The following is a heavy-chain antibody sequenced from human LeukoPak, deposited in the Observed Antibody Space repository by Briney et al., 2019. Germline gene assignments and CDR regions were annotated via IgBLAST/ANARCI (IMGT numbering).Heavy chain of an antibody. CDR3: ARETSSSWGPFDY. CDR2: INPNSGGT. CDR1: GYTFTGYY. D-gene: IGHD6-13*01. J-gene: IGHJ4*02. Sequence: GASVTVSCKASGYTFTGYYMHWVRQAPGQGLEWMGWINPNSGGTNYAQKFQGRVTMTRDTSISTAYMELSRLRSDDTAVYYCARETSSSWGPFDYWGQGTQVSVSS. V-gene: IGHV1-2*02.